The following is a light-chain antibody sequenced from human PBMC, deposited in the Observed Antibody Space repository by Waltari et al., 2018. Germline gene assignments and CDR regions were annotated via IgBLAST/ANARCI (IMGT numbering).Light chain of an antibody. Sequence: SFELTQASSVSVSPGRSASITCTGDQLSDKFVSWYQQKSGQSPVLIIYEDMKRPSGIPERFSGSNSGNTATLTISETQAMDEADYYCQAWDRDSYVVFGGGTKLTVL. CDR1: QLSDKF. CDR2: EDM. V-gene: IGLV3-1*01. CDR3: QAWDRDSYVV. J-gene: IGLJ2*01.